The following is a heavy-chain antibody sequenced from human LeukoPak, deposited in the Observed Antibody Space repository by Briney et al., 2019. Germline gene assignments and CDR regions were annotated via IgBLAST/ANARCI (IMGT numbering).Heavy chain of an antibody. CDR2: ILYSGST. V-gene: IGHV4-39*07. Sequence: SETLSLTCTVSGGSISSTSYYWGWIRQPPGKGLEWIGNILYSGSTYYNPSLKSRVTISADTSKNQFSLKLSSVTAADTAVYYCAREGLYGDYVWSLDYWGQGTLVTVSS. J-gene: IGHJ4*02. CDR3: AREGLYGDYVWSLDY. CDR1: GGSISSTSYY. D-gene: IGHD4-17*01.